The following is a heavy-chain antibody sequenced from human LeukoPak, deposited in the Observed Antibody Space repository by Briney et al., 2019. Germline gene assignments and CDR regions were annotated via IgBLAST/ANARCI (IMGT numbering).Heavy chain of an antibody. CDR1: GFTFSSYG. J-gene: IGHJ4*02. CDR2: ISYDGSNK. CDR3: ARVTDGDYPDY. Sequence: PGGSLRLYCAASGFTFSSYGMHWVRQAPGKGLVWVAVISYDGSNKYYADSVKGRFTISRDSSKNTLYLQMNSLRGEDTAVYYCARVTDGDYPDYWRQGTLVTVSS. V-gene: IGHV3-30*03. D-gene: IGHD4-17*01.